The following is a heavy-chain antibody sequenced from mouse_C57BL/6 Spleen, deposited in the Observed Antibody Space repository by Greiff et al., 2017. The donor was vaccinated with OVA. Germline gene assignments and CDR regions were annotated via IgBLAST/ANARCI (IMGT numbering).Heavy chain of an antibody. J-gene: IGHJ2*01. V-gene: IGHV1-7*01. CDR2: INPSSGYT. D-gene: IGHD1-1*01. Sequence: QVHVKQSGAELAKPGASVKLSCKASGYTFTSYWMHWVKQRPGQGLEWIGYINPSSGYTKYNQKFKDKATLTADKSSSTAYMQLSSLTYEDSAVYYCARYYYGSSSGVDYWGQGTTLTVSS. CDR3: ARYYYGSSSGVDY. CDR1: GYTFTSYW.